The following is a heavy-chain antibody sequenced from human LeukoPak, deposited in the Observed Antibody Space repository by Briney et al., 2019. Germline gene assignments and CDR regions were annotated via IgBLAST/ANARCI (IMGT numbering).Heavy chain of an antibody. CDR2: INHSGST. CDR1: GGSFSGYY. D-gene: IGHD3-22*01. V-gene: IGHV4-34*01. CDR3: ASLPNYYHRSGLIRKGFDP. J-gene: IGHJ5*02. Sequence: SETLSLTCAVYGGSFSGYYWSWIRQPPGKGLEWIGEINHSGSTNYNPSLKSRVTISVDTSKNQFSLKLSSVTAADTAVYYWASLPNYYHRSGLIRKGFDPGGQGPRVTVSS.